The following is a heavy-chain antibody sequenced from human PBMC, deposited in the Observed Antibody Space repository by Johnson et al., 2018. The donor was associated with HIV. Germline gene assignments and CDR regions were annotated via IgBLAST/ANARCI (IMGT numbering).Heavy chain of an antibody. CDR3: VREHRADESFDL. Sequence: VQLVESGGGVVQPGRSLSLSCAASRFIFNDYDMHWVRQVTGKGLEWVSGIGTAGDTYYPGSVKGRFTISRDNSKNTLYLQMNSLTAGDTAVYYCVREHRADESFDLWGQGTMVTVSS. CDR2: IGTAGDT. CDR1: RFIFNDYD. V-gene: IGHV3-13*01. J-gene: IGHJ3*01. D-gene: IGHD1-14*01.